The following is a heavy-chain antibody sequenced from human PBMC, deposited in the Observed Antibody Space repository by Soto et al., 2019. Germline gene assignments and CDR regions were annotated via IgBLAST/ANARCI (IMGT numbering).Heavy chain of an antibody. CDR1: GGSIVSSNYY. Sequence: PLETLSLTCTVSGGSIVSSNYYWGWIRQPPGKGLEWIANIYYSGSTHYNPSLQSRVTISVDTSKDQFSLKLSSVTAADTAVYYCARHHDFWSGYHYYYYGMDVWGQGTTVTVSS. D-gene: IGHD3-3*01. CDR3: ARHHDFWSGYHYYYYGMDV. J-gene: IGHJ6*02. V-gene: IGHV4-39*01. CDR2: IYYSGST.